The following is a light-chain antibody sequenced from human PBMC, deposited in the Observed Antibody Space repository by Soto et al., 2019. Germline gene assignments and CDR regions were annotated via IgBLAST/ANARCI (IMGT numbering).Light chain of an antibody. CDR2: LNSDGSH. CDR1: SGHNNYA. V-gene: IGLV4-69*01. J-gene: IGLJ2*01. Sequence: QSVLTQSPSASASLGASVKLTCTLSSGHNNYAIAWHQQQPEKGPRYLMKLNSDGSHNKGDGIPDRFSGSSSGAERHLTISSLQSEDEADYYCQTWGTAIYDVVFGGGTKLTVL. CDR3: QTWGTAIYDVV.